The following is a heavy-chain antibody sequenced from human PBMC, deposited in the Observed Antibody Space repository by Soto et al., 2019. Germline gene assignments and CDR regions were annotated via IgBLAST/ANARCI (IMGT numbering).Heavy chain of an antibody. CDR2: IYYSGST. J-gene: IGHJ3*02. V-gene: IGHV4-39*07. D-gene: IGHD6-6*01. CDR1: GGSISSSSYY. CDR3: ARDEKAARPNDAFDI. Sequence: SETLSLTCTVSGGSISSSSYYWGWIRQPPGKGLEWIGSIYYSGSTYYNPSLKSRVTISVDTSKNQFSLKLSSVTAADTAVYYCARDEKAARPNDAFDIWGQETMVTVSS.